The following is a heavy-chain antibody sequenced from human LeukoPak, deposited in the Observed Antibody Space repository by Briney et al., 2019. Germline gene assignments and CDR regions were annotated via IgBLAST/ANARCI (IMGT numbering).Heavy chain of an antibody. CDR2: IIPIFGTA. CDR3: ARDTSGYYDSSGYKDY. D-gene: IGHD3-22*01. J-gene: IGHJ4*02. Sequence: SVKVSCKASGGTFSSYAISWVRQAPGQGLEWMGGIIPIFGTANYAQKFQGRVTITADESTSTAYMELSSLRSEDTAVYYCARDTSGYYDSSGYKDYWGQGTLVTVSS. CDR1: GGTFSSYA. V-gene: IGHV1-69*13.